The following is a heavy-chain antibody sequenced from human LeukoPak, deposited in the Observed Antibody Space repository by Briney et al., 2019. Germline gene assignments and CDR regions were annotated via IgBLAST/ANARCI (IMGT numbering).Heavy chain of an antibody. CDR3: AKAGACSSSSYDY. J-gene: IGHJ4*02. Sequence: GGSLRLSCAVSGFTINNYAMSWVRQAPGKGLEWVSATSASGASTYCADSVKGRFTISRDISKNTLYLQMNSLRDEDTALYYCAKAGACSSSSYDYWGQGALVTVSS. CDR1: GFTINNYA. CDR2: TSASGAST. D-gene: IGHD6-6*01. V-gene: IGHV3-23*01.